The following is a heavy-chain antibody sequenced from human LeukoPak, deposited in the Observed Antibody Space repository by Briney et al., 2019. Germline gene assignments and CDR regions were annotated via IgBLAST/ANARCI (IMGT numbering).Heavy chain of an antibody. J-gene: IGHJ4*02. CDR3: ARDDPDSSGYYGY. CDR1: GFTVSSNY. CDR2: IYSGGST. V-gene: IGHV3-53*01. Sequence: GGSLRLSCAASGFTVSSNYMSWVRQAPGKGLEWVSVIYSGGSTYYADSVKGRFTISRDNSKNTLYLQMNSLRAEDTAVYYCARDDPDSSGYYGYWGQGTLVTVSS. D-gene: IGHD3-22*01.